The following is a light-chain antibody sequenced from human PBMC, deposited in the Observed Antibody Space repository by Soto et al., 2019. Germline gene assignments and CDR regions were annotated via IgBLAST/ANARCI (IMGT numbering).Light chain of an antibody. V-gene: IGKV1-39*01. Sequence: DIQMTQSPSSLSASVGDRVTIACRASQSISSFLSWYQQKPGKASKLLIYAASSLQRGVPSRFSGSRSGTDFTLTISSLQPEDFATYYCQQSYSTPRTFGQGTKLEIK. CDR2: AAS. CDR1: QSISSF. CDR3: QQSYSTPRT. J-gene: IGKJ2*01.